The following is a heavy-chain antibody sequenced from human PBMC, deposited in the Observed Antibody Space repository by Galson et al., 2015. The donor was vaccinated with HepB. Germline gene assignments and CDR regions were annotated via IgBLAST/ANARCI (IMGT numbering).Heavy chain of an antibody. V-gene: IGHV6-1*01. J-gene: IGHJ3*02. CDR2: TYYRSKWYN. CDR3: ARDNPPDYYDSSGYYYRVISDAFDI. Sequence: CAISGDSVSSNSAAWNWIRQSPSRGLEWLGRTYYRSKWYNDYAVSVKSRITINPDTSKNQFSLQLNSVTPEDTAVYYCARDNPPDYYDSSGYYYRVISDAFDIWGQGTMVTVSS. D-gene: IGHD3-22*01. CDR1: GDSVSSNSAA.